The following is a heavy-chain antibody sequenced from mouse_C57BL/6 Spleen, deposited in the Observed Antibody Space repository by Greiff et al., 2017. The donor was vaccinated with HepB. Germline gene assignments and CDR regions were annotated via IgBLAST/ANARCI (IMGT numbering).Heavy chain of an antibody. D-gene: IGHD2-1*01. V-gene: IGHV1-52*01. J-gene: IGHJ2*01. CDR1: GYTFTSYW. CDR3: ARGTIYYGNYDYFDY. CDR2: IDPSDRET. Sequence: QVQLQQPGAELVRPGSSVKLSCKASGYTFTSYWMHWVQQRPIQGLEWIGNIDPSDRETHYNQKFKDKATLTVDKSSSTAYMQLSSLTSEDSAVYYCARGTIYYGNYDYFDYWGKGTTLTFSS.